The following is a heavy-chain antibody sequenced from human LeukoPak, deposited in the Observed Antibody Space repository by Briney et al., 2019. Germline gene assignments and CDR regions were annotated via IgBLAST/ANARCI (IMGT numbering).Heavy chain of an antibody. D-gene: IGHD3-22*01. J-gene: IGHJ5*02. Sequence: GGFLRLSCAASGFTFSSYAMSWVRQAPGKGLEWVSAISGGGGSIFYADSVKGRFTISRDNSKNTIYLQMDSLRAEDTAVYYCATHYYDISGYYYPFDSWGQGTLVTVSS. CDR2: ISGGGGSI. CDR3: ATHYYDISGYYYPFDS. CDR1: GFTFSSYA. V-gene: IGHV3-23*01.